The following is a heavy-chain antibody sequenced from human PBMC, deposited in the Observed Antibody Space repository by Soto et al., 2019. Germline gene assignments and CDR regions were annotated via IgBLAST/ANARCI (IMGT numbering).Heavy chain of an antibody. V-gene: IGHV3-30*18. Sequence: QVQLVESGGGVVQPGRSLRLSCAASGFTFSSYGMHWVRQAPGKGLEWVAVISYDGSNKYYADSVKGRFTISGDNSKNTLYLQMNRLRAEDTAVYYCAKLHMVRLNDAFDIWGQGTMVTVSS. CDR1: GFTFSSYG. D-gene: IGHD3-10*01. CDR3: AKLHMVRLNDAFDI. J-gene: IGHJ3*02. CDR2: ISYDGSNK.